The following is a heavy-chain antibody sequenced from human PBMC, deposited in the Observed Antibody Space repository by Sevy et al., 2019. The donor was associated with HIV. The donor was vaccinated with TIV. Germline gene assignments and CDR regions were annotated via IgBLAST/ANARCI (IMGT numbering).Heavy chain of an antibody. J-gene: IGHJ4*02. CDR3: ARVRYNYGSYYFDY. D-gene: IGHD5-18*01. V-gene: IGHV3-11*01. Sequence: GGSLRLSCAASTFTFSDYYMTWIRQAPGKGLEWVSHISSGGSNKYYEDSVKGRFTISRDNAKNALYLQMNSLRVEDTALYYCARVRYNYGSYYFDYWGQGTLVTVSS. CDR2: ISSGGSNK. CDR1: TFTFSDYY.